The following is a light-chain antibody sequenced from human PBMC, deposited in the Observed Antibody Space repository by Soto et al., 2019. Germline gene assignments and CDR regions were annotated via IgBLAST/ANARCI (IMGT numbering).Light chain of an antibody. CDR2: GNS. CDR3: QAYDSSLSGSV. CDR1: SSNIGAGY. J-gene: IGLJ3*02. Sequence: QSVLTQPPSVSGAPGQRVTISCTGSSSNIGAGYVHWYQQLPGTAPKLLIYGNSNRPSGVPDRFSGSKSGTSASLAITGLQAEDEADYYCQAYDSSLSGSVFGGGTKLTLL. V-gene: IGLV1-40*01.